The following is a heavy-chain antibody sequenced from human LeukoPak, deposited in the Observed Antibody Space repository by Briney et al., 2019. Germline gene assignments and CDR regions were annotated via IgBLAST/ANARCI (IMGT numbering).Heavy chain of an antibody. Sequence: PGGSLRLSCAASGFTFSSYWMSWVRQAPGKGLEWVANIKQDGSEKYYVDSVKGRFTISRDNAKNSLYLQMNNLRAEDTAVYYCAREYCSGGSCYYAFFDYWGQGTLVTVSS. CDR1: GFTFSSYW. CDR3: AREYCSGGSCYYAFFDY. V-gene: IGHV3-7*03. D-gene: IGHD2-15*01. J-gene: IGHJ4*02. CDR2: IKQDGSEK.